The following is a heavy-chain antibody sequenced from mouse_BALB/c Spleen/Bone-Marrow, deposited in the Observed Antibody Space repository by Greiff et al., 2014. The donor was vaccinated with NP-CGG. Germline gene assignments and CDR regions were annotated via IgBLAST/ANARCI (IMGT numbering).Heavy chain of an antibody. Sequence: EVKVEESGGGLVQPGGSRGLSCEGSGFTFSGFWMSWVRQTPGKTLEWIGGINSDGSAINYAPSIKDRFTIFRDNDKSTLYLQMSNVRSEDTATYFCMRYDGYYWYFDVWGAGTTVTVSS. CDR1: GFTFSGFW. J-gene: IGHJ1*01. CDR3: MRYDGYYWYFDV. CDR2: INSDGSAI. D-gene: IGHD2-3*01. V-gene: IGHV11-2*02.